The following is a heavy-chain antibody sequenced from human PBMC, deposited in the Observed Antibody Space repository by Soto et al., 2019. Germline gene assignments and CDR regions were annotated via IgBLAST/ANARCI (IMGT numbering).Heavy chain of an antibody. J-gene: IGHJ4*02. CDR2: ISYDGSNK. CDR1: GFTFSSYA. CDR3: AEGTTVTDGGYFDY. D-gene: IGHD4-17*01. V-gene: IGHV3-30-3*01. Sequence: QVQLVESGGGVVQPGRSLRLSCAASGFTFSSYAMHWVRQAPGKGLEWVAVISYDGSNKYYADSVKGRFTISRDNSKNTLYLQMNSLRAEDTAVYYCAEGTTVTDGGYFDYWGQETLVTVSS.